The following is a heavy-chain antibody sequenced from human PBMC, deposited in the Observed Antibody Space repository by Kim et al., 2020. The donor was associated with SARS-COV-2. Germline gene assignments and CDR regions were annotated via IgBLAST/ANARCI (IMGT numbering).Heavy chain of an antibody. Sequence: ASVKVSCKASGYTFTSYDISWVRQAPGQGLEWMGWISAYNGNTNYAQKLHGRVTMTTDTSTSTAYMELRSLRSDDTAVYYCARDGLRVAAAGTHCDYWGQGTLVTVSS. CDR2: ISAYNGNT. J-gene: IGHJ4*02. CDR3: ARDGLRVAAAGTHCDY. V-gene: IGHV1-18*01. CDR1: GYTFTSYD. D-gene: IGHD6-13*01.